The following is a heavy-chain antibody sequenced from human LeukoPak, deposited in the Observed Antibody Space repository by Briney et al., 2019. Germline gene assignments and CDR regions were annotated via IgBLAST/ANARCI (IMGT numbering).Heavy chain of an antibody. V-gene: IGHV1-69*13. CDR3: ARSRGSTTQYGMDV. CDR1: GCTFSSYA. J-gene: IGHJ6*02. Sequence: SLKVSCKAYGCTFSSYAISWVRQAPGQGLEWIGGIIPIFGTANYAQKFQGRVTITADESTSTAYMELSSLRSEDTAVYYCARSRGSTTQYGMDVWGQGTTVTVSS. CDR2: IIPIFGTA. D-gene: IGHD2-2*01.